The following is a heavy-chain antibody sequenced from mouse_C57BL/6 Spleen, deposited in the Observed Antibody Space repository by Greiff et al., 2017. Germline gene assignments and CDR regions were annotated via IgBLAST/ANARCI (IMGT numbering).Heavy chain of an antibody. V-gene: IGHV5-4*01. D-gene: IGHD3-2*02. J-gene: IGHJ4*01. CDR2: ISDGGSYT. CDR1: GFTFSSYA. CDR3: ARYSSVYAMDY. Sequence: EVQLVESGGGLVKRGGSLKLSCAASGFTFSSYAMSWVRQTPEKRLEWVATISDGGSYTYYPDNVKGRFTISRDNAKNNLYLQMSHLKSEDTAMYYCARYSSVYAMDYWGQGTSVTVSS.